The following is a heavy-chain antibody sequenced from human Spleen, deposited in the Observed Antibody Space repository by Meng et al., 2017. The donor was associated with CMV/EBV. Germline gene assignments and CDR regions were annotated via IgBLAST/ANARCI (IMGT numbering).Heavy chain of an antibody. CDR2: ISGSGTST. J-gene: IGHJ4*02. CDR3: AKEVRSWYERQYYFDY. V-gene: IGHV3-23*01. Sequence: SGFTFSSHAMNWVRQAPGKGLEWVSGISGSGTSTDYVDSVKGRFTISRDNSKNMLYLQMNSLRAEDTAVYYCAKEVRSWYERQYYFDYWGQGTLVTVSS. D-gene: IGHD6-13*01. CDR1: GFTFSSHA.